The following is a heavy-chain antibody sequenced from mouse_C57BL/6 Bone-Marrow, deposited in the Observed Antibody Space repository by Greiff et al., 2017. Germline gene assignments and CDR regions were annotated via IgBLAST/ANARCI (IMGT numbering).Heavy chain of an antibody. D-gene: IGHD1-1*01. CDR2: IDSSDSYT. CDR3: ARWDGSSSFAD. Sequence: QVQLQQPGAELVMPGPSVTLSCKASGYTFTSYWMHWVQQRPGQGLEWIGEIDSSDSYTNYNQKFNGKSTLTVDKSSSTAYMQLSSLTSEDSAVYYCARWDGSSSFADWGQGTLVTVSA. CDR1: GYTFTSYW. J-gene: IGHJ3*01. V-gene: IGHV1-69*01.